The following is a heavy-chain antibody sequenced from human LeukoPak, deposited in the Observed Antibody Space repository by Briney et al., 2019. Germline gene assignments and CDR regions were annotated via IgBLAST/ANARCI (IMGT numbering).Heavy chain of an antibody. CDR3: AREGGWGSGRYYYYYYYMDV. Sequence: PGGSLRLSCAASGFTFSSYWMSWVRQAPGKGLEWVANIKQDGSEKYYVDSVKGRFTISRDNAKNSLYLQMNSLRAEDTAVYYCAREGGWGSGRYYYYYYYMDVWGKGTTVTVSS. CDR1: GFTFSSYW. CDR2: IKQDGSEK. V-gene: IGHV3-7*01. D-gene: IGHD6-19*01. J-gene: IGHJ6*03.